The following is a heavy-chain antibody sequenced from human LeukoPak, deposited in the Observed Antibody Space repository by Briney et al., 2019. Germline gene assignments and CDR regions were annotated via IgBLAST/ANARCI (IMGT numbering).Heavy chain of an antibody. J-gene: IGHJ6*03. CDR3: ARDQSQSSLGYYYYYMDV. Sequence: SETLSLTCTVSGGSISSGGYYWSWIRQPPGKGLEWIGYIYHSGSTYYNPSLKSRVTISVDRSKNQFSLKLSSVTAADTAVYYCARDQSQSSLGYYYYYMDVWGKGTTVTVSS. CDR1: GGSISSGGYY. V-gene: IGHV4-30-2*01. D-gene: IGHD2-15*01. CDR2: IYHSGST.